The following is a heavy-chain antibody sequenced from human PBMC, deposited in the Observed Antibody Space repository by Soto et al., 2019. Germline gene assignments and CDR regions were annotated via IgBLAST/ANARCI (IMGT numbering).Heavy chain of an antibody. D-gene: IGHD1-26*01. Sequence: QITLKESGPTLVKPTQTLTLTCTFSGFSLSTSGVGVGWIRQPPGKALEWLALIYWDDDKRYSPSLKSRLTIPKATSKNQVVLTMTNMDPVDTATYYCAHRRVGATRFDYWGQGTLVTVSS. V-gene: IGHV2-5*02. CDR3: AHRRVGATRFDY. J-gene: IGHJ4*02. CDR2: IYWDDDK. CDR1: GFSLSTSGVG.